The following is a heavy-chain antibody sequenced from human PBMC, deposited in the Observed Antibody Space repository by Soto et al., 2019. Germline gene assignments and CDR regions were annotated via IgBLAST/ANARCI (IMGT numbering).Heavy chain of an antibody. CDR2: ISSSSSTI. J-gene: IGHJ3*02. V-gene: IGHV3-48*02. Sequence: GGSLRLSCAASGFTFSSYSMNWVRQAPGKGLEWVSYISSSSSTIYYADSVKGRFTISRDNAKNSLYLQMNSLRDEDTAVYYCARGRTTVFKDAFDIWGQGTLVTVSS. D-gene: IGHD4-17*01. CDR1: GFTFSSYS. CDR3: ARGRTTVFKDAFDI.